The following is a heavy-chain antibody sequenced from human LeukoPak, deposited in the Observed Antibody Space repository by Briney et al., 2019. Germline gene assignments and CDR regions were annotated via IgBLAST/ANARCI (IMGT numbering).Heavy chain of an antibody. CDR1: AGSISNYY. D-gene: IGHD4-23*01. Sequence: PSETLSLTCTVSAGSISNYYWSWIRQPPGKGLEWIGYIYYSGSTSYNPSLKSRVTISVDTSKNQFSLKLTSVTAADTAVYYCARGSWAGYGGNPVEFDPWGQGTLVTVSS. V-gene: IGHV4-59*01. CDR3: ARGSWAGYGGNPVEFDP. CDR2: IYYSGST. J-gene: IGHJ5*02.